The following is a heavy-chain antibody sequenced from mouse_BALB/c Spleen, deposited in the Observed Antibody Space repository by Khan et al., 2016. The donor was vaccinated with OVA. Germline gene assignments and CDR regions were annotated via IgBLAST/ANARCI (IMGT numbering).Heavy chain of an antibody. Sequence: QIQLVQSGPELKKPGETVRISCKASGYTFTTAGIQWVQQMPGKGLKWIGWINTHSGVPKYAEDFKGRFAFSLEISVNTAYLQITNLKNEDTATXFCARGGAACYRNDGGAMEYWGQGTSVTVSS. CDR3: ARGGAACYRNDGGAMEY. CDR2: INTHSGVP. V-gene: IGHV9-4*02. D-gene: IGHD2-14*01. J-gene: IGHJ4*01. CDR1: GYTFTTAG.